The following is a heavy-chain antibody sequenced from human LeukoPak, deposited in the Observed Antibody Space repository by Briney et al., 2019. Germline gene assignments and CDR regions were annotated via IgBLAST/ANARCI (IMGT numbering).Heavy chain of an antibody. D-gene: IGHD3-9*01. J-gene: IGHJ4*02. V-gene: IGHV1-46*01. CDR3: AAYYYDILTGYFHDDY. CDR1: GYTFTSYY. Sequence: ASVKVSCKASGYTFTSYYMHWVRRAPGQGLEWMGIINPSGGSTSYAQKFQGRVTMTRDMSTSTVYMELSSLRSEDTAVYYCAAYYYDILTGYFHDDYWGQGTLVTVSS. CDR2: INPSGGST.